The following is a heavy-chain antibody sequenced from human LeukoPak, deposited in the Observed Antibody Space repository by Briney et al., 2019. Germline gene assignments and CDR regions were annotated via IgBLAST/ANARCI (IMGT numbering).Heavy chain of an antibody. CDR1: GFTFSSYA. CDR2: ISGSGGST. V-gene: IGHV3-23*01. D-gene: IGHD2-15*01. CDR3: AKDRWPSCSGESCYSSFDY. Sequence: GGSLRLSCAASGFTFSSYAMSWVRQAPGKGLEWVSAISGSGGSTYYADSVKGRFTISRDDSKNTLYLLMNSLRAEDTAVYYCAKDRWPSCSGESCYSSFDYWGQGTLVTVSS. J-gene: IGHJ4*02.